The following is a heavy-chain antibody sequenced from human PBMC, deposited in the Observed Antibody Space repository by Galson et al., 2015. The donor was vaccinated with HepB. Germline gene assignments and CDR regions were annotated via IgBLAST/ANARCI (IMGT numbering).Heavy chain of an antibody. CDR1: GYTFTSYG. CDR3: ARDINSDPPGRGHANFDY. Sequence: SVKVSCKASGYTFTSYGISWVRQAPGQGLEWMGWISAYNGNTNYAQKLQGRVTMTTDTSTNTVYMELRSLISDDTAVYYCARDINSDPPGRGHANFDYWSQGILVTVSS. V-gene: IGHV1-18*04. J-gene: IGHJ4*02. CDR2: ISAYNGNT. D-gene: IGHD1-26*01.